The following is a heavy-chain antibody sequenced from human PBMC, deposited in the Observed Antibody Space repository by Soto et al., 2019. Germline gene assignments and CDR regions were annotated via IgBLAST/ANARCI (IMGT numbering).Heavy chain of an antibody. CDR3: VRRVSGNYDY. J-gene: IGHJ4*02. D-gene: IGHD1-7*01. CDR1: GFTFSSYD. Sequence: EVQLAESGGGMVQPGGSLRLSCVASGFTFSSYDMNWVRQAPGKGLEYVSSISSNGGTTYYGNSVKGRFTISRDNSKNTLYLRMGSLRDEDMAVYYCVRRVSGNYDYWGQGTLVTVSS. V-gene: IGHV3-64*01. CDR2: ISSNGGTT.